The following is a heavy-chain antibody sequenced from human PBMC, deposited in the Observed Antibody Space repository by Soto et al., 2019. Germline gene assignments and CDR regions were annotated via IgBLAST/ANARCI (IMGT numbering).Heavy chain of an antibody. Sequence: GGSLRLSCAASGFTFSSYSMNWVRQAPGKGLEWVSYISSSSSTIYYADSVKGRFTISRDNAKNSLYLQMNSLRDEDTAVYYCASPARPSGYSYGEGYFDYWGQGTLVTVSS. D-gene: IGHD5-18*01. CDR2: ISSSSSTI. CDR1: GFTFSSYS. V-gene: IGHV3-48*02. J-gene: IGHJ4*02. CDR3: ASPARPSGYSYGEGYFDY.